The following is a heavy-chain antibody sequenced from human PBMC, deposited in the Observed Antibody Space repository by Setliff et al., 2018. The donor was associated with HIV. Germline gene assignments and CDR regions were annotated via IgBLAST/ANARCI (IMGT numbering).Heavy chain of an antibody. D-gene: IGHD4-17*01. CDR1: GASFTDYY. Sequence: PSETLSLTCAFYGASFTDYYWNWIRQPPGKGLEWIGEIQHTGHINYNPSFKSRVTMSLDMSTNQFSLKMASMTAADSAVYYCARFDVTPMTTRDYWGQGTQVTVSS. CDR2: IQHTGHI. CDR3: ARFDVTPMTTRDY. J-gene: IGHJ4*02. V-gene: IGHV4-34*01.